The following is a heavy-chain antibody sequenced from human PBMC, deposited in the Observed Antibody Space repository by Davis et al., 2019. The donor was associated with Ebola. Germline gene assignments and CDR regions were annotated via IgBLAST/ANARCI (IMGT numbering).Heavy chain of an antibody. CDR1: GGSISSYY. J-gene: IGHJ6*02. D-gene: IGHD5-12*01. CDR2: INHSGST. Sequence: MPSETLSLTCTVSGGSISSYYWSWIRKPPGKGLEWIGEINHSGSTNYNPSLKSRVTISVDTSKNQFSLKLSSVTAADTAVYYCSRIPRGYRYYYYYGMDVWGQGTTVTVSS. V-gene: IGHV4-34*01. CDR3: SRIPRGYRYYYYYGMDV.